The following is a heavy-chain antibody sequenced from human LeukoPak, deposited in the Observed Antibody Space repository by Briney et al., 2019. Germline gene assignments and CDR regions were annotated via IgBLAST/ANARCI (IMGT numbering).Heavy chain of an antibody. CDR2: IIPIFGTA. CDR1: GGTFSSYA. V-gene: IGHV1-69*13. Sequence: SVKVSCKASGGTFSSYAISWVRQAPGQGLEWMGGIIPIFGTANYAQKFQGRVTITADESTGTAYMELSSLRSEDTAVYYCARDSLPPLKRYFDYWGQGTLVTVSS. CDR3: ARDSLPPLKRYFDY. J-gene: IGHJ4*02. D-gene: IGHD1-26*01.